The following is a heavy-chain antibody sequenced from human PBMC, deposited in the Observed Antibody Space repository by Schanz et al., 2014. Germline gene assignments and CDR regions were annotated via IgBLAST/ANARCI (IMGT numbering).Heavy chain of an antibody. J-gene: IGHJ6*03. CDR1: GFGFDDYA. CDR3: ARPSDSSWYMDV. CDR2: INWNGGST. Sequence: VQLLESGGGLVQPGGSLRLSCAASGFGFDDYAMSWVRQAPGKGLEWVSGINWNGGSTGYADSVKGRFTISRDNAKNSLYLQMNSLRAEDTAVYYCARPSDSSWYMDVWGKGTTVTVSS. V-gene: IGHV3-20*04. D-gene: IGHD2-21*02.